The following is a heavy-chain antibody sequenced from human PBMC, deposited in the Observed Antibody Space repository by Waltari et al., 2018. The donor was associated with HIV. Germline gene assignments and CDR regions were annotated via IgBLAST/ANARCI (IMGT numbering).Heavy chain of an antibody. Sequence: QVQLVQSGAEVKKPGSSVKVSCKASGGTFSSYAISWVRQAPGQGLEWMGGISQIFGTANYAQKFQGRGTITADESTSTAYMELSSLRSEDTAVYYCASRHYYDSSGYYFFDYWGQGTLVTVSS. CDR3: ASRHYYDSSGYYFFDY. V-gene: IGHV1-69*01. J-gene: IGHJ4*02. CDR1: GGTFSSYA. D-gene: IGHD3-22*01. CDR2: ISQIFGTA.